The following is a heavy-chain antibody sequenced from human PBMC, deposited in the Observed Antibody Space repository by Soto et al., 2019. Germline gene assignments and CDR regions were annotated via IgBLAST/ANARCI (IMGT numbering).Heavy chain of an antibody. CDR2: ISGSGGST. CDR3: AKDLTRAVAGPVDY. J-gene: IGHJ4*02. Sequence: SQRLSGPASGFTFSSYSMSWVRQAPGKGLEWVSAISGSGGSTYYADSVKGRFTISRDNSKNTLYLQMNSLRAEDTAVYYCAKDLTRAVAGPVDYWGQGTLVTVSS. D-gene: IGHD6-19*01. CDR1: GFTFSSYS. V-gene: IGHV3-23*01.